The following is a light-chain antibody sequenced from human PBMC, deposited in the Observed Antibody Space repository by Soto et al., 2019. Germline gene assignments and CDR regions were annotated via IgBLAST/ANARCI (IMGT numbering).Light chain of an antibody. J-gene: IGKJ1*01. Sequence: DIQMTQSPSSLSASVGDRVTITCQASQDISNWLAWYQQKPGKAPKLLIYDASSLESGVPSRFSGSGSGTEFTLTISSLQPDDFATYYCQQYNSYWTFGQGTKVDIK. CDR1: QDISNW. CDR3: QQYNSYWT. CDR2: DAS. V-gene: IGKV1-5*01.